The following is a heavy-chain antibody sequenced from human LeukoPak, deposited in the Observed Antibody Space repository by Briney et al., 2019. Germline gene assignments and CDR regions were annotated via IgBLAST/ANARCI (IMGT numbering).Heavy chain of an antibody. CDR3: ARDATEDSFDI. D-gene: IGHD1-14*01. J-gene: IGHJ3*02. CDR1: GYTFTTYY. Sequence: ASVKVSCKASGYTFTTYYMHWVRQAPGQGLEWMGIINPSGGSKNYAQKFQGRLTMTRDTSTSTVYMNLSSLRSEDTAVYYCARDATEDSFDIWGQGTMVTVSS. V-gene: IGHV1-46*01. CDR2: INPSGGSK.